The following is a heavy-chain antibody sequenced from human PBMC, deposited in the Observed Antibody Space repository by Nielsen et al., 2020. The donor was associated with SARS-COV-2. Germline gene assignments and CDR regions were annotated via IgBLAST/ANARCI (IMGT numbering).Heavy chain of an antibody. J-gene: IGHJ4*02. V-gene: IGHV3-33*08. CDR2: IWYDGSNK. CDR1: GFTFSSYG. Sequence: GGSLRLSCAASGFTFSSYGMHWVRQAPGKGLEWVAVIWYDGSNKYYADSVKGRFTISRDNSKNTLYLQMNSLRAEDTAVYYCAIRGYSYGFIDYFDYWGQGTLVTVSS. CDR3: AIRGYSYGFIDYFDY. D-gene: IGHD5-18*01.